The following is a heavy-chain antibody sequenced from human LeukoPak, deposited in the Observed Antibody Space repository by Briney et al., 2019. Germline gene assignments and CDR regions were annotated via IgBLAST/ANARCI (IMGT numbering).Heavy chain of an antibody. CDR2: ISGSGGST. Sequence: GGSLRLSCAASGFTFSSYAMSWVRQAPGKGLEWVSAISGSGGSTYYADSVKGRFTISRDNSKNTLHLQMNSLRAEDTAVYYCAKGITSGWRTFDYWGQGTLVTVSS. J-gene: IGHJ4*02. V-gene: IGHV3-23*01. CDR1: GFTFSSYA. CDR3: AKGITSGWRTFDY. D-gene: IGHD6-19*01.